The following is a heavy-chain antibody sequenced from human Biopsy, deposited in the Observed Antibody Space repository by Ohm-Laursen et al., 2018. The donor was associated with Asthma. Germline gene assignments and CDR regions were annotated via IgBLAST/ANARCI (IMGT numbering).Heavy chain of an antibody. Sequence: SQTLSLTCPVSGGSISSGGYSWSWIRQPPGKGLEWIGYIYHSGSTYYNPSLKSRVTISVGRSKNQFSLKLSSVTAADTAVYYCARVKDDYNFDYWGQGTLVTVSS. CDR2: IYHSGST. V-gene: IGHV4-30-2*01. J-gene: IGHJ4*02. D-gene: IGHD5-24*01. CDR1: GGSISSGGYS. CDR3: ARVKDDYNFDY.